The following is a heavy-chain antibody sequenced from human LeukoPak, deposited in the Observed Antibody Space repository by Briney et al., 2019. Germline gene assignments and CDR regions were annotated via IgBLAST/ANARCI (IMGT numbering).Heavy chain of an antibody. CDR3: ATNRDGCTYYFDY. CDR2: ISGSGHDI. J-gene: IGHJ4*02. D-gene: IGHD5-24*01. CDR1: GFTFSDSY. V-gene: IGHV3-11*06. Sequence: GGSLRLSCAASGFTFSDSYMTWVRQAPGKGVEWVAYISGSGHDINYSDSVKGRFTISRDNAKNSLYLQMNSLRAEDTAVYYCATNRDGCTYYFDYWGQGTLVTVSS.